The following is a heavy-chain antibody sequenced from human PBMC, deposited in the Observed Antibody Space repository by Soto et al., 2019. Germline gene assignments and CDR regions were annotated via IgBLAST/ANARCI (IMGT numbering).Heavy chain of an antibody. D-gene: IGHD3-10*01. CDR2: INHSGST. J-gene: IGHJ6*03. CDR1: GGSFSGYY. V-gene: IGHV4-34*01. Sequence: PSETLSLTCAVYGGSFSGYYWSWIRQPPGKGLEWIGEINHSGSTNYNPSLKSRVTISVDTSKNQFSLKLSSVTAADTAVYYCARLGYYYYYMDVWGKGTTVTVS. CDR3: ARLGYYYYYMDV.